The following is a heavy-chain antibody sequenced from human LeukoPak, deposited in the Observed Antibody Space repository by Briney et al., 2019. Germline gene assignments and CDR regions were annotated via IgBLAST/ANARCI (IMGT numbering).Heavy chain of an antibody. CDR2: ISGSGGST. D-gene: IGHD1-26*01. Sequence: GGSLRLSCAASGFTFSTYAMTWVRQAPGKGLEWVSAISGSGGSTYYADSVKGRFTISRDNSKNTLYLQMNSLRAEDTAVYYCAKDFEGGNDHFDYWGQGTLVTVSS. V-gene: IGHV3-23*01. J-gene: IGHJ4*02. CDR1: GFTFSTYA. CDR3: AKDFEGGNDHFDY.